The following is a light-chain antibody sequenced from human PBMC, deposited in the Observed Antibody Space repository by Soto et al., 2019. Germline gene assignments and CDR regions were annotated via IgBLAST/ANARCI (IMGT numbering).Light chain of an antibody. V-gene: IGKV3-20*01. Sequence: EIVLTQSPGTLSLSQGERATLSCRASQSVGHNYLAWYQPKPGQAPRILSFAASSRATGIPDRFSGSGSGSAFNITISRLAPDDSAVSYCQPYRTSPWAFGQGTKVEIK. CDR3: QPYRTSPWA. CDR1: QSVGHNY. J-gene: IGKJ1*01. CDR2: AAS.